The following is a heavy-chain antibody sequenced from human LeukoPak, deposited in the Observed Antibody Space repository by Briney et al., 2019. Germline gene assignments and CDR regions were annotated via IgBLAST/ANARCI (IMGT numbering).Heavy chain of an antibody. CDR2: INTYNGNT. CDR3: AREFPGLLPTAPRGYYFDY. J-gene: IGHJ4*02. CDR1: GYTFTDYY. D-gene: IGHD2-2*01. V-gene: IGHV1-18*04. Sequence: GASVKVSCKASGYTFTDYYMHWVRQAPGQGLEWMGWINTYNGNTNYVQKLQGRVTMTTDTSTSTAYMELRSLRSDDTAVYYCAREFPGLLPTAPRGYYFDYWGQGTLVTVSS.